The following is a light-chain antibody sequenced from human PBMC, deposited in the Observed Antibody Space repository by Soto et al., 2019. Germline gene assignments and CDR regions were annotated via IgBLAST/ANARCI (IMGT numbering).Light chain of an antibody. CDR3: QQCGSSPLT. Sequence: EIVLTQSPGTLSLSPGERATLSCRASQSVGGNYLAWYQQKPGQAPRLLVYAASTRATGIPARFSGSGSGTDFSLTISRLEPEDFAVYYCQQCGSSPLTFGQGTKLEIK. J-gene: IGKJ2*01. CDR1: QSVGGNY. CDR2: AAS. V-gene: IGKV3-20*01.